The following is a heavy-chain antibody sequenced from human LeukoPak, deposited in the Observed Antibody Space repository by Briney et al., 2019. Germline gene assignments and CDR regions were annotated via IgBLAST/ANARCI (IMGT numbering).Heavy chain of an antibody. D-gene: IGHD5-24*01. CDR2: IYYSGST. CDR1: GGSISSSTYY. CDR3: ARHSLTWLQFDY. Sequence: PSETLSLTCTVSGGSISSSTYYWGWIRQPPGKGLEWIGSIYYSGSTYYNPSLKSRVTISVDTSNNQFSLKLSSVTAADTAVYYCARHSLTWLQFDYWGQGTLVTVSS. J-gene: IGHJ4*02. V-gene: IGHV4-39*01.